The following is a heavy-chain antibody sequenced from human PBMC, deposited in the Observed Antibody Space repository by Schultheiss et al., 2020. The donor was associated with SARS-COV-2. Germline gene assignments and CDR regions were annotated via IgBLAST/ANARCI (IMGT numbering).Heavy chain of an antibody. J-gene: IGHJ3*02. CDR3: ARDVRFLEWPNDAFDI. V-gene: IGHV4-59*01. CDR1: GGSLSSYY. CDR2: IYYSGST. Sequence: SQTLSLTCSLSGGSLSSYYWSWIRQPPGKGLEWIGYIYYSGSTSYNPSLKSRVTISVDTSKNQFSLKLSSVTAADTAVYYCARDVRFLEWPNDAFDIWGQGTMVTVSS. D-gene: IGHD3-3*01.